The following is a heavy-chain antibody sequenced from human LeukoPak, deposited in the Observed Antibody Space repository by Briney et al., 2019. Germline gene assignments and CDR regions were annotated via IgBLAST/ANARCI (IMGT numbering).Heavy chain of an antibody. V-gene: IGHV3-23*01. CDR1: GFTFSTYA. D-gene: IGHD1-26*01. Sequence: HPGGSLRLSCAASGFTFSTYAMSWVRQAPGKGLEWVSGIDIGGGSTYYADSAKGRFTISRDNSRSTLYLQMNSLRAEDTAVYYCARVVSGSYSVDYWGQGTLVTVSS. J-gene: IGHJ4*02. CDR2: IDIGGGST. CDR3: ARVVSGSYSVDY.